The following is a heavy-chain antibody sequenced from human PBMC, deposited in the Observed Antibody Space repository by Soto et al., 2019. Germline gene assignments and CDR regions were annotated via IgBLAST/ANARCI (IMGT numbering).Heavy chain of an antibody. CDR3: ARDGSAVSSGMDV. Sequence: SETLSLTCTVSGGSISSYYWSWIRQPPGKGLEWIGYIYYSGSTNYSPSLKSRVTISVDKSKNQFSLKLSSVTAADTAVYYCARDGSAVSSGMDVWGQGTTVTVSS. CDR2: IYYSGST. V-gene: IGHV4-59*12. CDR1: GGSISSYY. D-gene: IGHD2-2*03. J-gene: IGHJ6*02.